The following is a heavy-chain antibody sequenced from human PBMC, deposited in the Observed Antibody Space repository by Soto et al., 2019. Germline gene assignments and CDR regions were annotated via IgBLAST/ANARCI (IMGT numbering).Heavy chain of an antibody. Sequence: ESGPTLVNPTETLTLTCTVSGFSLSNARMGVSWIRQPPGKALEWLAHIFSNDEKSYSTSLKSRLTISKDTSKSQVVLTMTNMDPVDTATYYCARMGEDSSGWTHFDYWGQGTLVTVSS. J-gene: IGHJ4*02. D-gene: IGHD6-19*01. V-gene: IGHV2-26*01. CDR3: ARMGEDSSGWTHFDY. CDR2: IFSNDEK. CDR1: GFSLSNARMG.